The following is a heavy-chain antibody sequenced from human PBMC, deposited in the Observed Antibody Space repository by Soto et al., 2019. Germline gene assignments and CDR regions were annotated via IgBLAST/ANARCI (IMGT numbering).Heavy chain of an antibody. CDR2: IYPGDSDT. D-gene: IGHD3-22*01. J-gene: IGHJ3*01. CDR3: GRRGYYCQAKCMDELNF. V-gene: IGHV5-51*01. Sequence: PGESLKISCKASGYTFTAYWIGWVRQTPGKGLAWMGVIYPGDSDTRYSLSFQGQVTISIDKSTGTAYLHWSSLQASDSGIYFCGRRGYYCQAKCMDELNFGGQGTMVTVSS. CDR1: GYTFTAYW.